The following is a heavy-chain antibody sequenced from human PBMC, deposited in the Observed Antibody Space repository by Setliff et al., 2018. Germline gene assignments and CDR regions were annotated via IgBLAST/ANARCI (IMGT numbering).Heavy chain of an antibody. D-gene: IGHD2-21*01. CDR2: IIPIFGST. CDR3: ARDRGGTAIANWFDR. CDR1: GYTFTSYD. Sequence: ASVKVSCKASGYTFTSYDISWVRQAPGQGLEWMGRIIPIFGSTNYAQNFQGRVTITADKSTSTAYMDLSSLRSEDSAVYYCARDRGGTAIANWFDRWGQGTLVTVSS. V-gene: IGHV1-69*06. J-gene: IGHJ5*02.